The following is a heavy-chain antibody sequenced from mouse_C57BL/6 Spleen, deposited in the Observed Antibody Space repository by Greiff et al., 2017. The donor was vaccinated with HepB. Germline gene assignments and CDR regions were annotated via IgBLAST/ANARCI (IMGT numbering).Heavy chain of an antibody. V-gene: IGHV14-4*01. CDR3: TRDYGSRYFDY. D-gene: IGHD1-1*01. J-gene: IGHJ2*01. CDR1: GFNIKDDY. CDR2: IDPENGDT. Sequence: EVQRVESGAELVRPGASVKLSCTASGFNIKDDYMHWVKQRPEQGLEWIGWIDPENGDTEYASKFQGKATITADTSSNTAYLQLSSLTSEDTAVYYCTRDYGSRYFDYWGQGTTLTVSS.